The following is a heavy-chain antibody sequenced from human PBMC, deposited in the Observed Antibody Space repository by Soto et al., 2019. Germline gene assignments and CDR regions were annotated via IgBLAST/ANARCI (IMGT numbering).Heavy chain of an antibody. CDR3: ARDGRYDSSGYYYGPYYYYYGMDV. V-gene: IGHV1-2*02. CDR2: INPNSGGT. CDR1: GYTFTGYY. D-gene: IGHD3-22*01. J-gene: IGHJ6*02. Sequence: QVPLVQSGAEVKKPGASVKVSCKASGYTFTGYYMHWVRQAPGQGLEWMGWINPNSGGTNYAQKFQGRVTMTRDTSISTAYMELSRLRSDDTAVYYCARDGRYDSSGYYYGPYYYYYGMDVWGQGTTVTVSS.